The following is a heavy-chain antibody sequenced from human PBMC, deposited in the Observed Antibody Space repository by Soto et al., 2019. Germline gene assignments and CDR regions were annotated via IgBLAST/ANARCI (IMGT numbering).Heavy chain of an antibody. CDR3: EVSIPAAGTHY. J-gene: IGHJ4*02. Sequence: PGWSLRLSCAASGFTFSSYAMSWVRQAPAKGLEWVSSISGSGSGTYYTDSVKGRFTISRDNSKNTLYLQMNILGAEDTAVYYCEVSIPAAGTHYWGQGTGVTVSS. D-gene: IGHD6-13*01. CDR1: GFTFSSYA. CDR2: ISGSGSGT. V-gene: IGHV3-23*01.